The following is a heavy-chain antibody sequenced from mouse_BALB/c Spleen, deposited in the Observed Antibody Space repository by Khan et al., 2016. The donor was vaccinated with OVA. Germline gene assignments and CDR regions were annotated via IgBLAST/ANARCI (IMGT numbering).Heavy chain of an antibody. V-gene: IGHV3-2*02. Sequence: EVQLQESGPGLVKPSQSLSLTCPFTGYSITSDYAWNWIRQFPGNKLEWMGYISYSVSTNYNPAPKSRISITRDTSKNQFFLQLNSVTTEDTATYDCARDGARYNYAMDYWGQGTSGTVAS. J-gene: IGHJ4*01. CDR1: GYSITSDYA. CDR3: ARDGARYNYAMDY. D-gene: IGHD1-1*02. CDR2: ISYSVST.